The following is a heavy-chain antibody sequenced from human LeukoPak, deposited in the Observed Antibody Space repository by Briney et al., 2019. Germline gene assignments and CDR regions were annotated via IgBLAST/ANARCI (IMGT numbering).Heavy chain of an antibody. CDR1: GYIFTSYW. Sequence: GESLQISCKASGYIFTSYWIAWVRQLPGKGLEWMGIIYPGDSDTRNSPSFQGQVTISADKSISTAYLQWRSLKASDTAMYYCVRRRREVNIDTFDLWGQGTLVTVSA. D-gene: IGHD1-26*01. CDR2: IYPGDSDT. CDR3: VRRRREVNIDTFDL. J-gene: IGHJ3*01. V-gene: IGHV5-51*01.